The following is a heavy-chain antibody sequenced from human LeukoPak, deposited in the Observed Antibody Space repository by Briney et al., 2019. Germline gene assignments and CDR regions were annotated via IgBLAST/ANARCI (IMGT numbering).Heavy chain of an antibody. Sequence: GGSLRLSCAASGFAFSNYGMHWVRQAPGKGLEWVAVIWYDGSNKYYADSVKGRFTVSRDNSKNTLYLQTNGLIAEGRAGYYCADWGSGLDYWGEGDLVTVSP. V-gene: IGHV3-33*01. CDR1: GFAFSNYG. D-gene: IGHD7-27*01. CDR3: ADWGSGLDY. J-gene: IGHJ4*02. CDR2: IWYDGSNK.